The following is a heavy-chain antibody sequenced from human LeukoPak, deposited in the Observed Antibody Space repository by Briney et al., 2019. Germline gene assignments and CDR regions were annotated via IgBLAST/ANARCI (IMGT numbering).Heavy chain of an antibody. Sequence: SETLSLTCAVYGGSFSGYYWSWIRQPPGKGLEWIGEINHSGSTNYNPSLKSRVTISVDTSKNQFSLKLSSVTAADTAVYYCARAPRAARPVNYWGQGTLVTVSS. CDR3: ARAPRAARPVNY. CDR1: GGSFSGYY. CDR2: INHSGST. D-gene: IGHD6-6*01. V-gene: IGHV4-34*01. J-gene: IGHJ4*02.